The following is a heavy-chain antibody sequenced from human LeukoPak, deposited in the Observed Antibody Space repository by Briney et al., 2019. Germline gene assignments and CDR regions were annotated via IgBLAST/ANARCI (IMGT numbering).Heavy chain of an antibody. CDR2: ISSRSSTI. CDR1: GFSFSTYS. V-gene: IGHV3-48*02. D-gene: IGHD6-13*01. Sequence: GGSLRLSCAASGFSFSTYSMNWVRQAPGKGLEWVSYISSRSSTIYDADSVKGRFTISRDNAKNSLYLQMNSLRDEDTAVYYCAVLIAAAGPFDYWGQGTLVTVSS. J-gene: IGHJ4*02. CDR3: AVLIAAAGPFDY.